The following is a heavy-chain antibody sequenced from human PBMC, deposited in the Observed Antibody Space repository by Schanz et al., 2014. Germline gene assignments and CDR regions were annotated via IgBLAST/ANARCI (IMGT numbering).Heavy chain of an antibody. Sequence: VQLVESGGGLVQPGGSLRLSCSGSGFTFSEVYMSWVRQAPGKGLEWVSYISRSSSTIYYADSVKGRFTISRDNSKNALYLQMNSLRAEATAVYYCARRITGTHHNPYYHGMDVWGQGTTVTVSS. CDR1: GFTFSEVY. CDR3: ARRITGTHHNPYYHGMDV. CDR2: ISRSSSTI. D-gene: IGHD1-20*01. J-gene: IGHJ6*02. V-gene: IGHV3-11*01.